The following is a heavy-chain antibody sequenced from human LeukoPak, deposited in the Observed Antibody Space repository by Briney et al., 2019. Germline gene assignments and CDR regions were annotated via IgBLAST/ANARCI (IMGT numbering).Heavy chain of an antibody. J-gene: IGHJ5*02. CDR1: GGTFSSYA. CDR3: ARIVVVAAISWFDP. D-gene: IGHD2-15*01. CDR2: IIPIFGTA. Sequence: EASVKVSCKASGGTFSSYAISWVRQAPGQGLEWMGGIIPIFGTANYAQKVQGRVKITADESTSTAYMELSSLRSEDTAVYYCARIVVVAAISWFDPWGQGTLVTVSS. V-gene: IGHV1-69*13.